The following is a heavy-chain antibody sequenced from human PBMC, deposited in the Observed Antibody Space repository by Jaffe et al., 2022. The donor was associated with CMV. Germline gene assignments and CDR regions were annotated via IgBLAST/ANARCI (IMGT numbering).Heavy chain of an antibody. J-gene: IGHJ5*02. CDR2: IYSGGST. V-gene: IGHV3-66*01. CDR3: ARELGDSSGYNWFDP. D-gene: IGHD3-22*01. CDR1: GFTVSSNY. Sequence: EVQLVESGGGLVQPGGSLRLSCAASGFTVSSNYMSWVRQAPGKGLEWVSVIYSGGSTYYADSVKGRFTISRDNSKNTLYLQMNSLRAEDTAVYYCARELGDSSGYNWFDPWGQGTLVTVSS.